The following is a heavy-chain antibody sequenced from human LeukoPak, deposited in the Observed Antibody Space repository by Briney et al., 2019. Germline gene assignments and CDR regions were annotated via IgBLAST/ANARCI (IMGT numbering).Heavy chain of an antibody. J-gene: IGHJ4*02. D-gene: IGHD3-16*01. CDR1: GYSISSGYY. CDR2: IYHSGST. V-gene: IGHV4-38-2*02. Sequence: SETLSLTCTVSGYSISSGYYWGWFRQPPGKGLGWIWIIYHSGSTYYNASLKSRVTISVDTSKNQFSLKLSSVTAEDTAVYYCARALYYLLDYWGQGNLVTVSS. CDR3: ARALYYLLDY.